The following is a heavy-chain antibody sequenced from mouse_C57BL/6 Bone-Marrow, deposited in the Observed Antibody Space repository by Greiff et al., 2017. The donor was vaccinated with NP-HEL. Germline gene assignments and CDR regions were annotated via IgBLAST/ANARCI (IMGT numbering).Heavy chain of an antibody. J-gene: IGHJ1*03. CDR3: AVIPDWYYDV. Sequence: QVQLQQSGAELARPGASVKLSCKASGYTFTSYGISWVKQRTGQGLEWIGEIYPRSGNTYYNEKFKGKATLTADKSSSTAYMELRSLTSEDSAVYFCAVIPDWYYDVWGTGTTVTVTS. CDR2: IYPRSGNT. D-gene: IGHD1-1*01. V-gene: IGHV1-81*01. CDR1: GYTFTSYG.